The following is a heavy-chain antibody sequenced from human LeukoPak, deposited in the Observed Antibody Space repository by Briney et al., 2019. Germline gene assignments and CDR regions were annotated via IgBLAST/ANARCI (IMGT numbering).Heavy chain of an antibody. J-gene: IGHJ4*02. CDR3: ARGMQQLYHFDS. D-gene: IGHD6-13*01. Sequence: KPSETLSLTCTVSGGSISRYYWSWIRQPPGKGLEWIGYIYNIGSTNYNPSLKSRVTISVDTSKNQISLKVSSVTAADTAVYYCARGMQQLYHFDSWGWGTLVTVSS. V-gene: IGHV4-59*01. CDR1: GGSISRYY. CDR2: IYNIGST.